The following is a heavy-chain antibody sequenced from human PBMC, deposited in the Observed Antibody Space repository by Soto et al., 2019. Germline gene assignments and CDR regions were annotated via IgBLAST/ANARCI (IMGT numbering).Heavy chain of an antibody. CDR1: GGSISSSSYY. CDR3: ARQRGLQSHKYYFDY. CDR2: IYYSGST. D-gene: IGHD4-4*01. Sequence: QLQLQESGPGLVKPSETLSLTCTVSGGSISSSSYYWGWIRQPPGKGLEWIGSIYYSGSTYYNPSLKSRVTISVDTSKNQFSLKLSSVTAADTAVYYCARQRGLQSHKYYFDYWGQGTLVTVSS. V-gene: IGHV4-39*01. J-gene: IGHJ4*02.